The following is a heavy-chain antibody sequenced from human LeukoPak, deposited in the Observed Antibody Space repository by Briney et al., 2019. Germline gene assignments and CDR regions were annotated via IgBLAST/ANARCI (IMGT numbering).Heavy chain of an antibody. Sequence: SETLSLTCTVSGGSISSSSYYWGWIRQPPGKGLEWIGSIYYSGSTYYNPSLKSRVTISVDTSKNQFSLKLSAVTAADTAVYYCASPVHIAARPKSDYWGQGTLVTVSS. CDR1: GGSISSSSYY. J-gene: IGHJ4*02. CDR3: ASPVHIAARPKSDY. CDR2: IYYSGST. V-gene: IGHV4-39*01. D-gene: IGHD6-6*01.